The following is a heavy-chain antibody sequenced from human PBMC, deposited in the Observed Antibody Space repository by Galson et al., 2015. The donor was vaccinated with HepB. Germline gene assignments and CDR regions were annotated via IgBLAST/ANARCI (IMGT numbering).Heavy chain of an antibody. J-gene: IGHJ4*02. CDR1: GFTFSYYN. D-gene: IGHD2-21*01. Sequence: SLRLSCAASGFTFSYYNMNWVRQAPGKGLEWVSYISSSSGTIYYADSVKGRFTISRDNAKNSLFLQMNSLRAEDTAVYYCARVTLWGGDFDYWGQGTLVTVSS. CDR3: ARVTLWGGDFDY. V-gene: IGHV3-48*04. CDR2: ISSSSGTI.